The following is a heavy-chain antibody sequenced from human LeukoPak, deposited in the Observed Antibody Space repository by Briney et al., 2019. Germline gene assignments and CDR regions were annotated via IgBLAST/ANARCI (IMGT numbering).Heavy chain of an antibody. D-gene: IGHD3-10*01. CDR1: GGSISSSSYY. CDR2: IYYSGST. CDR3: ARGGLLYYGSGSYDFDY. V-gene: IGHV4-39*07. Sequence: SETLSLTCTVSGGSISSSSYYWGWIRQPPGKGLEWIGSIYYSGSTYYNPSLKSRVTISVDTSKNQFSLKLSSVTAADTAVYYCARGGLLYYGSGSYDFDYWGQGTLVTVSS. J-gene: IGHJ4*02.